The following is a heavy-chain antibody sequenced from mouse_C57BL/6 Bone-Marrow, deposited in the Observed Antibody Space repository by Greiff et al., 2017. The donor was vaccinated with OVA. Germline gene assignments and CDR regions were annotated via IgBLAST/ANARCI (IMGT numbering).Heavy chain of an antibody. CDR2: IYPRDGST. CDR3: ARLRRAGYFDY. CDR1: GYTFTDHP. Sequence: VQLQESDAELVKPGASVKISCKVSGYTFTDHPIHWMKQRPEQGLEWIGYIYPRDGSTKYNEKFKGKATLTADKSSSTAYMQLNSLTSEDSAVDVCARLRRAGYFDYWGQGTTLTVSS. V-gene: IGHV1-78*01. J-gene: IGHJ2*01.